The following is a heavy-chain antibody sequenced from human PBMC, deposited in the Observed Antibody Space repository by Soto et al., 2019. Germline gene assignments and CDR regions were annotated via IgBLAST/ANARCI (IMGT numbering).Heavy chain of an antibody. CDR1: GFTFSEYS. V-gene: IGHV3-64D*06. CDR2: ISSDGDIT. Sequence: GGSLRLSCSASGFTFSEYSMHWVRQAPGKGLQYVSTISSDGDITYYADSVKGRFTISKDNSKNTLYLQMNSLRPEDTAVYYCVKVSTFYDILTGYYSTNFFDPWGQGTLVTVSS. D-gene: IGHD3-9*01. J-gene: IGHJ5*02. CDR3: VKVSTFYDILTGYYSTNFFDP.